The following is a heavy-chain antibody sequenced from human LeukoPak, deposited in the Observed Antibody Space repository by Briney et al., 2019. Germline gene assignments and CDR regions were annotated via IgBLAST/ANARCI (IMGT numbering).Heavy chain of an antibody. J-gene: IGHJ5*02. CDR3: ARARGGEITMVRGATFDP. D-gene: IGHD3-10*01. CDR1: GGSIVSEAYY. V-gene: IGHV4-39*07. CDR2: INHSGST. Sequence: SETLSLTCTVYGGSIVSEAYYWAWIRQPPGKGLEWIGEINHSGSTNYNPSLKSRVTISVDTSKNQFSLKLSSVTAADTAVYYCARARGGEITMVRGATFDPWGQGTLVTVSS.